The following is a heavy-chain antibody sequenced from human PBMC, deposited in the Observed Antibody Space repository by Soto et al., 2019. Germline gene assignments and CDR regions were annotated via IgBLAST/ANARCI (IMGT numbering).Heavy chain of an antibody. D-gene: IGHD2-15*01. CDR1: GFNFSSYD. V-gene: IGHV3-13*01. Sequence: EVQLVESGGGLVQPGGSLRLSCEASGFNFSSYDMHWVRQATGKGLEWVSVIGTAGDTFYTGSVTGRFTISRENGKNSVYLQMNSLRAGDTAVYYCARAGQGASCSGGSCYLGASDIWGQGTMVTVSS. CDR2: IGTAGDT. CDR3: ARAGQGASCSGGSCYLGASDI. J-gene: IGHJ3*02.